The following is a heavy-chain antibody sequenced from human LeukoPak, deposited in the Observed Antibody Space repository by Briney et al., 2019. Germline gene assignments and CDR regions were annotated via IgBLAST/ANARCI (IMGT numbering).Heavy chain of an antibody. D-gene: IGHD3-10*01. CDR3: ARGEYYYGSGSENWFDP. CDR1: GYTFTSYG. V-gene: IGHV1-18*04. CDR2: ISAYNGNT. J-gene: IGHJ5*02. Sequence: ASVKVSCKASGYTFTSYGISWVRQAPGQGLEWMGWISAYNGNTNYGQKFQGRDTMTTDTSTSTAYMELRSLRSDDTAVYYCARGEYYYGSGSENWFDPWGQGTLVTVSS.